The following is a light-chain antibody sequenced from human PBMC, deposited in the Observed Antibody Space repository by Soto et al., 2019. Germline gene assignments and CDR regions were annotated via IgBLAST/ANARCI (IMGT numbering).Light chain of an antibody. V-gene: IGKV1-39*01. J-gene: IGKJ5*01. Sequence: IQMTQSPSSLSTSVGDRVTITCRASQRINIYLNWYRQKPGKAPELLIYSASNLQSGAPSIIRGSGSGTVFTPTISSLPPEYFTTYYRQQSINTPTFGQGTLLDI. CDR1: QRINIY. CDR2: SAS. CDR3: QQSINTPT.